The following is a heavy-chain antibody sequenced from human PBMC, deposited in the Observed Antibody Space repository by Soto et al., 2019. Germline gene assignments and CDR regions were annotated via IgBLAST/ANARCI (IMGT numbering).Heavy chain of an antibody. CDR2: INAGNGNT. D-gene: IGHD2-15*01. J-gene: IGHJ5*02. CDR3: ARGEDCSGGSCYSEYYWFDL. V-gene: IGHV1-3*01. Sequence: RLEWMGWINAGNGNTKYSQKFQGRVTITRDTSASTAYMELSSLRSEDTAVYYCARGEDCSGGSCYSEYYWFDLWGQGTLVTVSS.